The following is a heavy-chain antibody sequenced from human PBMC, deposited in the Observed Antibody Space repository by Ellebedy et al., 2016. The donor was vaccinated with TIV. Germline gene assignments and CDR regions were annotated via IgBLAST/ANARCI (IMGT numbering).Heavy chain of an antibody. D-gene: IGHD2-15*01. J-gene: IGHJ6*02. V-gene: IGHV3-13*01. CDR3: ARGYCSGGSCPDASYYYGLDV. Sequence: PGGSLRLSCAASGFTFSSYDMHWVRQTAGKGLEWVSSIDTAGDTYYPDSVKGRFTISRENAKNSLYLQVNSLRAGETAVYYCARGYCSGGSCPDASYYYGLDVWGQGTTVTVSS. CDR1: GFTFSSYD. CDR2: IDTAGDT.